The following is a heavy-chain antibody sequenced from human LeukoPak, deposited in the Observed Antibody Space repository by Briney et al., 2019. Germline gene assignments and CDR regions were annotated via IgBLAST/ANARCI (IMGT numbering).Heavy chain of an antibody. V-gene: IGHV1-8*01. Sequence: ASVKVSCKASGYTFTSYDINWVRQATGQGLEWMGWMNPNSGNTGYAQKFQGRVTMTRDTSISTAYMELSRLRSDDTAVYYCARVRARGVHAFDIWGQGTMVTVSS. CDR3: ARVRARGVHAFDI. CDR2: MNPNSGNT. D-gene: IGHD3-10*01. J-gene: IGHJ3*02. CDR1: GYTFTSYD.